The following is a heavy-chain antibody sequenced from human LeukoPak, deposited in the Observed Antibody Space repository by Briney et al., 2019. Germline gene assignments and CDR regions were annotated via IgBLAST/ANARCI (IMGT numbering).Heavy chain of an antibody. J-gene: IGHJ6*03. Sequence: AGGSLRLSCAPSGFTFNNYAMTWVRQAPGRGLEGVSIITGSGGNTYYADSVKGRFIISRDNSKNTLYLQMNSLRVEDTAIYYCAKDRGMQFPYYKNVWGKGTRVTVSS. D-gene: IGHD1-14*01. CDR1: GFTFNNYA. V-gene: IGHV3-23*01. CDR2: ITGSGGNT. CDR3: AKDRGMQFPYYKNV.